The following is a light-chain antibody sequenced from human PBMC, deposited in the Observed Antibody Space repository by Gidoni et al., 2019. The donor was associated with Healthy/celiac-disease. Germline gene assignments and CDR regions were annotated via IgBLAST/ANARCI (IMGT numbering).Light chain of an antibody. CDR1: QSVSSSY. Sequence: IVFTQSPGTLSLSPGERATLSCRASQSVSSSYLAWYQQKPGQAPRLPIYGASSRATGIPDRFSGRGAGTDFTLTSSRLEHEDFAVYYCQQYGSSPQYTFGQGTKLEIK. V-gene: IGKV3-20*01. CDR3: QQYGSSPQYT. J-gene: IGKJ2*01. CDR2: GAS.